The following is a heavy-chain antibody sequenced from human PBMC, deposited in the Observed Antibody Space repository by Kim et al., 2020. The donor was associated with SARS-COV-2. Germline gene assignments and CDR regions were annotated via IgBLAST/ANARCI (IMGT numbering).Heavy chain of an antibody. CDR3: ARATYGDYVSSLGRPVDY. V-gene: IGHV3-33*05. CDR2: ISYDGSNK. D-gene: IGHD4-17*01. CDR1: GFTFSSYG. Sequence: GGSLRLSCAASGFTFSSYGMHWVRQAPGKGLEWVAVISYDGSNKYYADSVKGRFTISRDNSKNTLYLQMNSLRAEDTAVYYCARATYGDYVSSLGRPVDYWGQGTLVTVSS. J-gene: IGHJ4*02.